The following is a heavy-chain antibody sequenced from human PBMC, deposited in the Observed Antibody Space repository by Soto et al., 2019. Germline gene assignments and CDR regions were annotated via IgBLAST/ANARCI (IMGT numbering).Heavy chain of an antibody. CDR2: IYTDGGT. Sequence: GGSLRLSCAASGFTVSSNSMSWVRQAPGKGLEWVSLIYTDGGTYYGDSVKGRFTISRDTSKNTLSLQMTSLRADDTAVYYCATDNSMLGAPLHYWGQGTLLTVSS. CDR3: ATDNSMLGAPLHY. CDR1: GFTVSSNS. D-gene: IGHD3-16*01. J-gene: IGHJ4*02. V-gene: IGHV3-53*01.